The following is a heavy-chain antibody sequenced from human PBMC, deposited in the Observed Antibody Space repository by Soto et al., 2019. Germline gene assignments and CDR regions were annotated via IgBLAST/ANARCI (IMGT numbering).Heavy chain of an antibody. CDR1: GFTSSSYW. D-gene: IGHD6-19*01. CDR3: ARDNSGSIDY. J-gene: IGHJ4*02. CDR2: IYSGDRT. V-gene: IGHV3-66*01. Sequence: EVQLVESGGGLVQPGGSLKLSCAASGFTSSSYWMHWVRQAPGKGLEWVSIIYSGDRTYYADSVKGRFTISRDNSKNTLYLQINSLRAEDTAVYYCARDNSGSIDYWGQGALVTVSS.